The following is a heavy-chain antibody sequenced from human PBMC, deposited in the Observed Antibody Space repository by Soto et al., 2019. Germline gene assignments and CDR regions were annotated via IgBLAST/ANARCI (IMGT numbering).Heavy chain of an antibody. D-gene: IGHD3-3*01. J-gene: IGHJ6*03. V-gene: IGHV3-9*01. CDR2: ISWNSGSI. Sequence: EVQLVESGGGLVQPGRSLRLSCAASGFTFDDYAMHWVRQAPGKGLEWVSGISWNSGSIGYADSVKGRFTISRDNAKNSLYLQMNSLRAEDTALYYCAKGTVFGAPPPRYYMDVWGKGTTVTVSS. CDR3: AKGTVFGAPPPRYYMDV. CDR1: GFTFDDYA.